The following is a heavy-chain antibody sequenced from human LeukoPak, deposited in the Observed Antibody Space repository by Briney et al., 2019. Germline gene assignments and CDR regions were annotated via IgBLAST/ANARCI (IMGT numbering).Heavy chain of an antibody. D-gene: IGHD3-3*01. CDR1: GGSISSYY. CDR2: IYTSGST. J-gene: IGHJ5*02. V-gene: IGHV4-4*07. CDR3: ARGPLIDYDFWSGYYNWFDP. Sequence: PSETLSLTCTVSGGSISSYYWSWIRQPAGKGLEWIGRIYTSGSTNYNPSLKSRVTISVDTSKNQFSLKLSSVTAADTAVYYCARGPLIDYDFWSGYYNWFDPWGQGTLVTVSS.